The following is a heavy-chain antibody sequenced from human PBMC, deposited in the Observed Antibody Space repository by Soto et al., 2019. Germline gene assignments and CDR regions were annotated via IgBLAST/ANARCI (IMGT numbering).Heavy chain of an antibody. Sequence: GGSLRLSCAASGFTFSSYAMSWVRQAPGKGLEWVSAISGSGGSTYYADSVKGRFTISRANSKNTLYLQMNSLRAEDTAVYYCAKGRLLTVTPKSVNDYWGQGTLVTVSS. CDR3: AKGRLLTVTPKSVNDY. V-gene: IGHV3-23*01. J-gene: IGHJ4*02. D-gene: IGHD4-17*01. CDR1: GFTFSSYA. CDR2: ISGSGGST.